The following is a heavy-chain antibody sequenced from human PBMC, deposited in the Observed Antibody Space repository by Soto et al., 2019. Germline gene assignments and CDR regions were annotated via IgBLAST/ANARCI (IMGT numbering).Heavy chain of an antibody. CDR2: IYWNDDK. V-gene: IGHV2-5*01. J-gene: IGHJ4*02. Sequence: SGPTLVNPTQTLTLTCTFSGFSLSTSGVGVGWIRQPPGKALEWLALIYWNDDKRYRPSLKSRLTITKDTSKNQVVLTMTNMDPVDTATYYCARRYCSGGSCYPGYWGQGTLVTVSS. CDR3: ARRYCSGGSCYPGY. CDR1: GFSLSTSGVG. D-gene: IGHD2-15*01.